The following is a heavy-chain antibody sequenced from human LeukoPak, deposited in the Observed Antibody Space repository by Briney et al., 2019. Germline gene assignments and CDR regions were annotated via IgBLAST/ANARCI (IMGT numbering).Heavy chain of an antibody. CDR2: ISNNRSNK. V-gene: IGHV3-30*04. D-gene: IGHD1-26*01. CDR1: GFTFSRYA. CDR3: ARGPSSASGVYAFDI. Sequence: GRSLRLSCAPSGFTFSRYAVHWVRQAPGKGLEWVAVISNNRSNKYYADSVKGRFTTSTDNSKNTLYLQMNSLRAEDTAVYYCARGPSSASGVYAFDIWGQGTMVTVSS. J-gene: IGHJ3*02.